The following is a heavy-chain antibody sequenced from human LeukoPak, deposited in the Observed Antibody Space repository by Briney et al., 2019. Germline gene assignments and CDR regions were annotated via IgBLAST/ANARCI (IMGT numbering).Heavy chain of an antibody. CDR2: INDYTGDT. CDR3: ARGRIAKIVVDHSFSYGMDV. Sequence: PSETLSLTCTVFGGSFTDYFWTWIRHSPGKGLEWIGEINDYTGDTKYNPSLNSRVSISLEKSKNQLSLELRSVTAADTAVYDCARGRIAKIVVDHSFSYGMDVWGQGTTVTVSS. D-gene: IGHD3-22*01. CDR1: GGSFTDYF. J-gene: IGHJ6*02. V-gene: IGHV4-34*01.